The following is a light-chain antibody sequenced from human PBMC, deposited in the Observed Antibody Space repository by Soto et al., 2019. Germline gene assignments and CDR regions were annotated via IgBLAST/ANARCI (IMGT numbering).Light chain of an antibody. CDR1: QSISVW. J-gene: IGKJ1*01. V-gene: IGKV1-5*01. CDR2: DAS. Sequence: IQMTQSPSTLSTSVGDRVTITCRASQSISVWLAWYQQKPGKAPKLLIYDASNLESGVPSRFSGSGSGTEFTLTISSLQPDDFGTYYCQQYNTYSPTFGQGTKVDIK. CDR3: QQYNTYSPT.